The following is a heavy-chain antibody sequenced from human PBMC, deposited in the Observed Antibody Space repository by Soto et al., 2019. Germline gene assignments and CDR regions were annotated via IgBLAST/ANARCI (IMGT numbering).Heavy chain of an antibody. V-gene: IGHV4-4*07. Sequence: SETLSLTCTVSGDSFSNYYCNWVRKSAGKGLEWIGRIYPTGSTTYNPSLKSRLTMSVDTSKNQFSLRLTSMTAADTAVYYCARVSTSASGSYYTLDYWGQGTLVTVSS. CDR1: GDSFSNYY. CDR3: ARVSTSASGSYYTLDY. CDR2: IYPTGST. D-gene: IGHD3-10*01. J-gene: IGHJ4*02.